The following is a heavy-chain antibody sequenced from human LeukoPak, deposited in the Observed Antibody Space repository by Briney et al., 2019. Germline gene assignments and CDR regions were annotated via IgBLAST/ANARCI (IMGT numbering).Heavy chain of an antibody. CDR3: SRVRTPDAFDI. J-gene: IGHJ3*02. CDR1: GCTFSSYA. Sequence: SVKVSCKASGCTFSSYAFSWLRQPPAQGLEWMGGIIPIFGTANYAQKFQGRGTITADESTSTAYMELMSLRSEDTAVYYCSRVRTPDAFDIWGQGTMVTVSS. V-gene: IGHV1-69*13. D-gene: IGHD2-15*01. CDR2: IIPIFGTA.